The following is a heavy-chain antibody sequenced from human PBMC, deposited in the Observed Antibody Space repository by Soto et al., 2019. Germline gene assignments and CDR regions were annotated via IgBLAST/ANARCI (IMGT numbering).Heavy chain of an antibody. Sequence: EVQMVESGGGLVQPGGSLRLSCAASGFTFSSYWMSWVRQAPGKGLAWVANINQDGSDNYYVQSVKGRFTISSDIAKNSLYLQMNSLRAEDTAVYYCARDRGRDILTGFHTRYDYPSFAYCGHGTQVTGSS. CDR1: GFTFSSYW. CDR3: ARDRGRDILTGFHTRYDYPSFAY. V-gene: IGHV3-7*01. J-gene: IGHJ4*01. CDR2: INQDGSDN. D-gene: IGHD3-9*01.